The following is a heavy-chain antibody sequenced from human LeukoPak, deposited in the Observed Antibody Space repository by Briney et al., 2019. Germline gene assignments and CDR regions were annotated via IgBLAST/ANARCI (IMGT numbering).Heavy chain of an antibody. CDR3: ARLRVYNWSDGDAFDI. CDR1: GYSFTSYW. Sequence: GESLKISCKGSGYSFTSYWIGWVRQMPGKGLEWMGIIYPGDSDTRYSPSFQGQVTISADKSISTAYLQWSSLKASVTAMYYCARLRVYNWSDGDAFDIWGQGTMVTVSS. CDR2: IYPGDSDT. V-gene: IGHV5-51*01. J-gene: IGHJ3*02. D-gene: IGHD1-20*01.